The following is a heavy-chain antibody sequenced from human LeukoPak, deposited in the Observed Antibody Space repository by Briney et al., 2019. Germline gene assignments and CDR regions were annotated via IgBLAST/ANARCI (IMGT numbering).Heavy chain of an antibody. CDR3: ARVSEVAGSPAVDY. J-gene: IGHJ4*02. V-gene: IGHV4-59*01. CDR1: GGSISGYY. D-gene: IGHD6-19*01. Sequence: TSETLSLTCTVSGGSISGYYWSWIRQPPGKGLEWIGYIYYSGSTNYNPSLKSRVTISVDTSKNQFSLKLSSVTAADTAVYYCARVSEVAGSPAVDYWGQGTLVTVSS. CDR2: IYYSGST.